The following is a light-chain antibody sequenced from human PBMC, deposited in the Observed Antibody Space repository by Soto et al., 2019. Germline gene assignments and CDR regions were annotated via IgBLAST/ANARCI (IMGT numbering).Light chain of an antibody. J-gene: IGKJ3*01. CDR1: QSISSY. CDR2: AAS. Sequence: DIQMTQSPSSLSASVGDRVTITCRASQSISSYLNWYQQKPGKAPKLLIYAASSLQSGVPSRFSGSGSGTDFTLTISSLQPEDFATYYCQQSYSTPFPFGPGTKLDI. CDR3: QQSYSTPFP. V-gene: IGKV1-39*01.